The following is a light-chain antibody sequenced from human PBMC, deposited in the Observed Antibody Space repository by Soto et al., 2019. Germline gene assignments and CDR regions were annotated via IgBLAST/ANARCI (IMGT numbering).Light chain of an antibody. CDR1: QSVRSNY. CDR3: QQYDSSVLT. Sequence: EILLTQSPGTLSLSPGERATLSCRASQSVRSNYLAWYQRKPGQAPRLLIYGTSSRATGIPDRFSGSGSGTDFILTISRLEPEDFAVYYCQQYDSSVLTFGGGTNVEI. CDR2: GTS. V-gene: IGKV3-20*01. J-gene: IGKJ4*01.